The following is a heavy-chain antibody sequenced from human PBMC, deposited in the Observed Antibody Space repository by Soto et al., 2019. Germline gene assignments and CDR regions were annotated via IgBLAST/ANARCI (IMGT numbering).Heavy chain of an antibody. V-gene: IGHV1-69*06. D-gene: IGHD3-3*01. Sequence: GAPAKVTCKASGGTFSSYASSWVRQAPGQGLEWMGGIIPIFGAANYAQKFQGRVTITADKSTSTAYMELSSLRSEDTAVYYCARDLLEWQSTAIFDPWGQGTQVTVSS. J-gene: IGHJ5*02. CDR3: ARDLLEWQSTAIFDP. CDR2: IIPIFGAA. CDR1: GGTFSSYA.